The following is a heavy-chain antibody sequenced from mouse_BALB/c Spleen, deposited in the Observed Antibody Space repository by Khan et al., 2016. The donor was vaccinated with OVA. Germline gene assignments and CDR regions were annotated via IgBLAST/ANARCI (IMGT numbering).Heavy chain of an antibody. CDR3: ARSTYRYAFVY. CDR2: MIYSGNT. D-gene: IGHD2-14*01. V-gene: IGHV3-8*02. Sequence: EVQLQESGPSLVKPSQTLSLTCSVTGDSITSGYWNWIRKFPGNKLEYMGYMIYSGNTYYNPSLKSRISITRHTSKNTYYLQLNTGTTEDTATYYCARSTYRYAFVYWGQGTLVTVSA. CDR1: GDSITSGY. J-gene: IGHJ3*01.